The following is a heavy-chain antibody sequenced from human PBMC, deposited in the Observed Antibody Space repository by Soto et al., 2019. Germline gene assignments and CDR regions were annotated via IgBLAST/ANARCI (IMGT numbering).Heavy chain of an antibody. V-gene: IGHV3-23*01. D-gene: IGHD2-2*01. J-gene: IGHJ4*02. Sequence: GGSLRLSCAASGFTFSSYAMSWVRQAPGKGLEWVSAISGSGGSTYYADSVKGRFTISRDNSKNTLYLQMNSLRAEDTAVYYCGVVPAVVGEPSFLYWGQGTLVTVSS. CDR2: ISGSGGST. CDR3: GVVPAVVGEPSFLY. CDR1: GFTFSSYA.